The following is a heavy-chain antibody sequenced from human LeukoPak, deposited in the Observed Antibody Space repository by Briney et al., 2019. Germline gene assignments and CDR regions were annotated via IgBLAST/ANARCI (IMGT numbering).Heavy chain of an antibody. CDR2: IDPSDSYT. Sequence: GESLRISCKGSSYSITSYWISWVRQMPGKGLEWMGRIDPSDSYTNYSPSFQGHVTISADKSISTAYLQWSSLKASDTAMYYCARHFDRGRWGSGTEDDDFDIWGQGTMVTVSS. CDR1: SYSITSYW. V-gene: IGHV5-10-1*01. CDR3: ARHFDRGRWGSGTEDDDFDI. D-gene: IGHD3-10*01. J-gene: IGHJ3*02.